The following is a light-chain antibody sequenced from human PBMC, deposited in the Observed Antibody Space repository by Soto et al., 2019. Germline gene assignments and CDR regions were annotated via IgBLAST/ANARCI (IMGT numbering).Light chain of an antibody. CDR3: SSYAGSNNLV. Sequence: QSVLTQPPSAPGSPGQSVTISCTGTSSDVGGYNYVYWYKQHPGKATKHMLYEVSKRASGVPDHLSGSKPGNTASLTFSVLQSEDEADYYCSSYAGSNNLVFGTGTKVTVL. J-gene: IGLJ1*01. CDR1: SSDVGGYNY. CDR2: EVS. V-gene: IGLV2-8*01.